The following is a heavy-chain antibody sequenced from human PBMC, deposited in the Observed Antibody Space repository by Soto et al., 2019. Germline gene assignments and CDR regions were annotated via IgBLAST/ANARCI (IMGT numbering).Heavy chain of an antibody. J-gene: IGHJ6*01. Sequence: SKPLSLTCTPAGGAMHTHYSGWSWHTPGKGLEWIGYTYYSGSTNYNPSLKSPVTISVDTSKNQFSLRLSSVTAADTAVYYCARTTMITEVFYY. V-gene: IGHV4-59*11. CDR3: ARTTMITEVFYY. CDR2: TYYSGST. CDR1: GGAMHTHY. D-gene: IGHD3-22*01.